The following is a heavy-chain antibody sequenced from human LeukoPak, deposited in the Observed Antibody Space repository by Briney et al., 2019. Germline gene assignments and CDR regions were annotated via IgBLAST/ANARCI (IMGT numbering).Heavy chain of an antibody. V-gene: IGHV3-21*01. CDR3: ARDCEQLVNYYYYMDV. J-gene: IGHJ6*03. CDR2: ISSSSSYI. D-gene: IGHD6-13*01. CDR1: GFTFSSYS. Sequence: PGGSLRLSCAASGFTFSSYSMNWVRQAPGKGLEWVSSISSSSSYIYYADSVKGRFTISRDNAKNSLYLQMNSLRAEDTAVYYCARDCEQLVNYYYYMDVWGKGTTVTISS.